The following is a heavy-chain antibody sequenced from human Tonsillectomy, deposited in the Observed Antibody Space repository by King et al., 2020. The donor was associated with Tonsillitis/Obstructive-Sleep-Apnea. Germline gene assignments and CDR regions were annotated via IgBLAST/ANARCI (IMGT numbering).Heavy chain of an antibody. CDR3: ARDRLRMTICGDPDRGSFDI. CDR1: GGSISSYY. D-gene: IGHD3-3*01. Sequence: QLQESGPGLVKPSETLYLTCTVPGGSISSYYWSWIRQPPGKELEWIGYIYHSGSPNYKPSLKSRVTISVDTSKNQFSLHLSSVTAADTAVYYCARDRLRMTICGDPDRGSFDIWGQGTMVTVSS. V-gene: IGHV4-59*01. CDR2: IYHSGSP. J-gene: IGHJ3*02.